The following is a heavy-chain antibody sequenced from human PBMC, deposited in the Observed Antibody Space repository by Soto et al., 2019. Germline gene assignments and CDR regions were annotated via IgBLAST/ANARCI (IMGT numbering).Heavy chain of an antibody. CDR1: GGTFSRHA. J-gene: IGHJ4*02. D-gene: IGHD3-22*01. CDR3: ARGWGYDSTDYYYAY. CDR2: IIPIFGTA. V-gene: IGHV1-69*01. Sequence: QVQLVQSGAEVRKPGSSVKVSCKASGGTFSRHAISWVRQAPGQGLEWMGGIIPIFGTANHAQKFQGRVTIIADESTSTVYMELNSLRSEDTAIYYCARGWGYDSTDYYYAYWGQGTLVIGSS.